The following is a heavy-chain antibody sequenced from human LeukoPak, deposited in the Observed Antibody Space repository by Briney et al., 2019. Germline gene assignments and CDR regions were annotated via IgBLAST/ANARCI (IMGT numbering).Heavy chain of an antibody. CDR3: ARDRAMDY. V-gene: IGHV1-2*06. CDR1: GYTFTGYY. Sequence: ASVKVSCKASGYTFTGYYIHWVRQAPGQGLEWMGRINPHRGGTDYAQKFQGRVTMTRATSINTAYMDLSRLRSDDTAVYYCARDRAMDYWGQGTLVTVSS. CDR2: INPHRGGT. J-gene: IGHJ4*02.